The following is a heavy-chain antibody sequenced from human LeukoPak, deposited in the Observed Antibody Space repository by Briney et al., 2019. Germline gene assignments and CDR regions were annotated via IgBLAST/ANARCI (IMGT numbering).Heavy chain of an antibody. CDR1: GGSVSSGSYY. CDR3: ARGPGSGYDLAGIFDY. CDR2: IYYSGST. J-gene: IGHJ4*02. D-gene: IGHD5-12*01. V-gene: IGHV4-61*01. Sequence: SETLSLTCTVSGGSVSSGSYYWSWIRQPPGKGLEWIGYIYYSGSTNYNPSLKCRVTISVDTSKNQFSLKLSSVTAADTAVYYCARGPGSGYDLAGIFDYWGQGTLVTVSS.